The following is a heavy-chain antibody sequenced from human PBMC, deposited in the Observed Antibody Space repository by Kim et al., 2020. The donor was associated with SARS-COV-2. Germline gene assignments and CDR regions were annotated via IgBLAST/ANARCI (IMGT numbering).Heavy chain of an antibody. V-gene: IGHV3-30-3*01. Sequence: GGSLRLSCAASGFTFSSYAMHWVRQAPGKGLEWVAVISYDGSNKYYADSVKGRFTISRDNSKNTLYLQMNSLRAEDTAVYYCARGGKRWHQGWFDPWGQGTLVTVSS. D-gene: IGHD3-16*01. J-gene: IGHJ5*02. CDR3: ARGGKRWHQGWFDP. CDR2: ISYDGSNK. CDR1: GFTFSSYA.